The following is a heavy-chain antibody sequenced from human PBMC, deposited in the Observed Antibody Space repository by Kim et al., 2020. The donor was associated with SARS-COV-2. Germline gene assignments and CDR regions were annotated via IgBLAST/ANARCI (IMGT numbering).Heavy chain of an antibody. CDR2: ITGSGGST. V-gene: IGHV3-23*01. Sequence: GGSLRLSCEASGFTFSSYAMSWVRQAPGKGLQWVSAITGSGGSTYYADSVKGRFTISRDNSKNTLYLQMNSLRAEDTAVYYCAKDGMRLWLSDYYYGMDVWGEGTTVAVSS. CDR1: GFTFSSYA. CDR3: AKDGMRLWLSDYYYGMDV. D-gene: IGHD5-18*01. J-gene: IGHJ6*04.